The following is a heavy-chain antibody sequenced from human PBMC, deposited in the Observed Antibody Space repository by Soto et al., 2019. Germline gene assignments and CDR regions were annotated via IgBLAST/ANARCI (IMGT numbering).Heavy chain of an antibody. Sequence: QVQLQESGPGLVKPSQTLSLTCTVSGGSISSGGYYWSWIRQHPGKGLEWIGHIYYSGSTYYNPSLKNRITISVDTSKNQFSLKLSSVTAADTAVYYCARVKEGFRGYYFDYWGQGTLVTVSS. CDR3: ARVKEGFRGYYFDY. V-gene: IGHV4-31*03. D-gene: IGHD3-10*01. J-gene: IGHJ4*02. CDR1: GGSISSGGYY. CDR2: IYYSGST.